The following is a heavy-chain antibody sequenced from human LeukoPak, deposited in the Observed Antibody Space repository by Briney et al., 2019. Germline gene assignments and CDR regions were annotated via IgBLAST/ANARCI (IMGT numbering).Heavy chain of an antibody. Sequence: GGSLRLSCAASGFTFSSYSMNWVRQAPGKGLEWVSSISSSSSYIYYADSVKGRFTISRDNAKNSLYLQMNSLRAEDTAVYYCAAGGGAYCDGDCYRSYYYYMDVWGKGTTVTVSS. CDR1: GFTFSSYS. D-gene: IGHD2-21*02. CDR2: ISSSSSYI. CDR3: AAGGGAYCDGDCYRSYYYYMDV. J-gene: IGHJ6*03. V-gene: IGHV3-21*01.